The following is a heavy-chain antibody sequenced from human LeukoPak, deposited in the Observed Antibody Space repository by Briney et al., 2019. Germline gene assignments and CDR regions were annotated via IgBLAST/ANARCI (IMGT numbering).Heavy chain of an antibody. Sequence: SVKVSCKASGGALRGYAVTWVRLAPGQGLEWMGGIILIFGSTNYAPKFEGRLTITADGSTNTVYMELSSLRSEDTAVYFCARGFSGPNWGKRYYDHWGQGTLVTVSS. CDR2: IILIFGST. J-gene: IGHJ4*02. V-gene: IGHV1-69*13. CDR3: ARGFSGPNWGKRYYDH. D-gene: IGHD7-27*01. CDR1: GGALRGYA.